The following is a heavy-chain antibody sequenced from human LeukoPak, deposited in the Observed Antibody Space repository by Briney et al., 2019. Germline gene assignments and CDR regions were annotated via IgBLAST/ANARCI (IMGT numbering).Heavy chain of an antibody. CDR1: GFTFSSYA. CDR3: ARDCSSTSCYYYYYMDV. D-gene: IGHD2-2*01. CDR2: ILYDGSNK. V-gene: IGHV3-30*04. J-gene: IGHJ6*03. Sequence: PGGSLRLSCAASGFTFSSYAMHWVRQAPGKGLEWVAVILYDGSNKYYADSVKGRFTISRDNSKNTLYLQMNSLRSEDTAVYYCARDCSSTSCYYYYYMDVWGKGTTVTVSS.